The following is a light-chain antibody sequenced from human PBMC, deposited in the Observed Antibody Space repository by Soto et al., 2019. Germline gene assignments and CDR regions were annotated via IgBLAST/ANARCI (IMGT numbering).Light chain of an antibody. CDR2: AAS. CDR1: QSMTRTY. V-gene: IGKV3-20*01. J-gene: IGKJ2*01. Sequence: EIVLMQSPGTLSLSPGERATLSCRASQSMTRTYIAWYQKKPGHAPRLLIYAASIRAPGIPDKFSGTGSGTDYSLTIDRLEPEDSAVYYCHQYDNAPQTFGQGTKVEIK. CDR3: HQYDNAPQT.